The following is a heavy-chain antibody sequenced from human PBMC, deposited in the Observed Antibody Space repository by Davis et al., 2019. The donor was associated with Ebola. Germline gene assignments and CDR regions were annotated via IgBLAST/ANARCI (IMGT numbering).Heavy chain of an antibody. CDR1: GFTFSSYA. CDR2: ISYDGSNK. CDR3: ARGRHWFDP. V-gene: IGHV3-30-3*01. Sequence: GESLKISCAASGFTFSSYAMHWVRQAPGKGLEWVAVISYDGSNKYYADSVKGRFTISRDNSKNTLYLQMSSLRAEDTAVYYCARGRHWFDPWGQGTLVTVSS. J-gene: IGHJ5*02.